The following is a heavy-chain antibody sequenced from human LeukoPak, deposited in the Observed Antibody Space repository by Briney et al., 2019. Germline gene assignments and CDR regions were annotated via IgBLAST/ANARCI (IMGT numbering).Heavy chain of an antibody. CDR3: ARDLGRPNLYVVVVAATRHAFDI. Sequence: ASVKVSCKASGYTFTSYGISWVRQAPGQGLEWMGWISAYNGNTNYAQKLQGRVTMTTDTSTSTAYMELRSLRSDDTAVYYCARDLGRPNLYVVVVAATRHAFDIWGQGTMVTVSS. CDR1: GYTFTSYG. V-gene: IGHV1-18*01. J-gene: IGHJ3*02. CDR2: ISAYNGNT. D-gene: IGHD2-15*01.